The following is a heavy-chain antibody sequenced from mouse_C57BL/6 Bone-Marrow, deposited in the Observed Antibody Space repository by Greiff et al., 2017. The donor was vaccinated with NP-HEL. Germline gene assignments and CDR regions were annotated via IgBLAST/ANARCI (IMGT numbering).Heavy chain of an antibody. CDR2: IYPSDSET. CDR3: ARNWDFDY. Sequence: QVQLQQPGAELVRPGSSVKLSCKASGYTFTSYWMDWVKQRPGQGLEWIGNIYPSDSETHYNQKFKDKATLTVDKSSSTAYMQLSSLTSEDSAVYYCARNWDFDYWGQGTTLTASS. J-gene: IGHJ2*01. CDR1: GYTFTSYW. V-gene: IGHV1-61*01. D-gene: IGHD4-1*01.